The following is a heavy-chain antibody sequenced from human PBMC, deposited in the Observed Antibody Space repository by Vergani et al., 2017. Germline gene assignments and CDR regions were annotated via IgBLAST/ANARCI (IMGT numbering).Heavy chain of an antibody. CDR3: ARGHNGMDV. Sequence: EVQLVESGGGLVQPGGSLRLSCAASGFTFSDHYMDWVRQAPGKGLEWVGRTRNKFKNYTTEYAASVKGRFTISRDDSKNSLYLQMNSLKTEDTAVYYCARGHNGMDVWSRGTTVTVSS. CDR2: TRNKFKNYTT. J-gene: IGHJ6*02. V-gene: IGHV3-72*01. CDR1: GFTFSDHY.